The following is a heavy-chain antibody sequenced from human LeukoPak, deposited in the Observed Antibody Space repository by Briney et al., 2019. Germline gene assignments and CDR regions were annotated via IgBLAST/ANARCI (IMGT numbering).Heavy chain of an antibody. CDR2: IIPIFGTA. CDR3: ARAQYSGSYYFDY. J-gene: IGHJ4*02. CDR1: GGTFSSYA. V-gene: IGHV1-69*01. D-gene: IGHD1-26*01. Sequence: SVKVSCKASGGTFSSYAISWVRQAPGQGLEWTGGIIPIFGTANYAQKFQGRVTITADESTSTAYKELSSLRSEDTAVYYCARAQYSGSYYFDYWGQGTLVTVSS.